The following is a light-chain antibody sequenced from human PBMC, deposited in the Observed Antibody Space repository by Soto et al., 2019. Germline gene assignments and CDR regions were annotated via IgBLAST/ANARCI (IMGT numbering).Light chain of an antibody. V-gene: IGKV3-11*01. Sequence: IVLTQSPATLSLSPGERATLSCRASQSVSSYLAWYQQKPGRAPRLLIYDASNRATGIPARFSCSGSGTDFTLTISSLEPEDFAVYCCQQRSKRLVTFGGWTQGEIK. CDR2: DAS. CDR3: QQRSKRLVT. CDR1: QSVSSY. J-gene: IGKJ4*01.